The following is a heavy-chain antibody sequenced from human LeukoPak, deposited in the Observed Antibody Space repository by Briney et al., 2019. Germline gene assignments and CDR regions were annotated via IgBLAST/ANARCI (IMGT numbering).Heavy chain of an antibody. Sequence: ASVKVSCKASGGTFSSYAISWARQAPGQGLEWMGGIIPIFGTANYAQKFQGRVTITADESTSTAYMELSSLRSEDTAVYYCARAVGDYDSDYYYYYGMDVWGQGTTVTVSS. CDR1: GGTFSSYA. D-gene: IGHD3-3*01. CDR3: ARAVGDYDSDYYYYYGMDV. V-gene: IGHV1-69*13. J-gene: IGHJ6*02. CDR2: IIPIFGTA.